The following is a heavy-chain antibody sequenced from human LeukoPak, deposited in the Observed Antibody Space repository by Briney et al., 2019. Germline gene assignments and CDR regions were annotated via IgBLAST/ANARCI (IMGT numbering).Heavy chain of an antibody. CDR1: GASIGSYY. J-gene: IGHJ5*02. D-gene: IGHD2-2*01. V-gene: IGHV4-59*08. CDR2: IYYSGST. Sequence: SETLSLTCTVSGASIGSYYWNWIRQPPGQGLEWIGYIYYSGSTNYNPSLKSRVTISVDTFKNQFSLKLSSVTAADTAVCYCARQGNYASNWFDPWGQGTLVTVSS. CDR3: ARQGNYASNWFDP.